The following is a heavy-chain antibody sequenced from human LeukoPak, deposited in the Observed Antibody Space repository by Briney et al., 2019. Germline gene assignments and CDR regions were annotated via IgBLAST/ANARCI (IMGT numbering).Heavy chain of an antibody. Sequence: PSETLSLTCAVSGVSISPYYWAWIRQPPGKGLEWIGYVHTSGSNNQYPSLKSRVTISVDKSKNHFSLRLTSVTAADTAVYYCARLSAAVHLGAFDLWGQGTMVTVSS. J-gene: IGHJ3*01. CDR1: GVSISPYY. CDR3: ARLSAAVHLGAFDL. V-gene: IGHV4-4*09. CDR2: VHTSGSN. D-gene: IGHD3-3*01.